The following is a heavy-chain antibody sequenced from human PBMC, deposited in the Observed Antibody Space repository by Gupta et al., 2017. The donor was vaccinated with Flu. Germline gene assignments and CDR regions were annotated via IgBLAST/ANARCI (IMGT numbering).Heavy chain of an antibody. J-gene: IGHJ6*03. D-gene: IGHD6-6*01. V-gene: IGHV4-30-2*01. CDR1: GDSITSGDYS. Sequence: QLQLQESGSGLVKPSQTLSLTCTVSGDSITSGDYSWSWIRQAPGKGLEWIGYIFHTGSTYFNPSLKSRVTMSVDRSKNQFSLEMISVTAADSAVYFCARSSPDVVQPPQRGCYYLDVWGKGTTVAVS. CDR2: IFHTGST. CDR3: ARSSPDVVQPPQRGCYYLDV.